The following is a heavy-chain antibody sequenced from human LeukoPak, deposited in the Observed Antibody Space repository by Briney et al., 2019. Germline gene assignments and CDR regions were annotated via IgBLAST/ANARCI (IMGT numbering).Heavy chain of an antibody. CDR1: GFTFSSFA. Sequence: GGSLRLSCAASGFTFSSFAMTWVRQAPGKGLEWVCGVSGGGSRTYYADSVKGRFTISRDNSNNTLFLQMHSLRADDTALYYCAKHNYYDQGAFATWGQGTMVIFSS. D-gene: IGHD3-22*01. V-gene: IGHV3-23*01. J-gene: IGHJ3*02. CDR2: VSGGGSRT. CDR3: AKHNYYDQGAFAT.